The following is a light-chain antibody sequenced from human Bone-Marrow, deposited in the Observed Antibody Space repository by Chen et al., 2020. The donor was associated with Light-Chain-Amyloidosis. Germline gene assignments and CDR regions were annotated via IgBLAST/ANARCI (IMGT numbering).Light chain of an antibody. CDR3: QHRGGWPPLS. J-gene: IGKJ4*01. V-gene: IGKV3-11*01. CDR2: DAS. Sequence: EVFFTQSAATLSLSPGERATLSCRASQTISTHLVWYQQKPGQVPRLLIYDASTRATGIPARFSGSGSGTDFTLSISSLEAEDFAVYYCQHRGGWPPLSFGGGTKIEIK. CDR1: QTISTH.